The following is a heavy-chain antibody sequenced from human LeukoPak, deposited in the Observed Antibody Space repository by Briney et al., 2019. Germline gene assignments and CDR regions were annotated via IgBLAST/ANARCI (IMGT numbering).Heavy chain of an antibody. CDR3: AREDRGSTYYYGMDV. D-gene: IGHD6-13*01. CDR2: IYSGGST. J-gene: IGHJ6*02. CDR1: GFTFSDYH. Sequence: LTGGSLRLSYAASGFTFSDYHMSWIRQAPGKGLEWVSVIYSGGSTYYADSVKGRFTISRDNSKNTLYLQMNSLRAEDTAVYYCAREDRGSTYYYGMDVWGQGTTVTVSS. V-gene: IGHV3-66*01.